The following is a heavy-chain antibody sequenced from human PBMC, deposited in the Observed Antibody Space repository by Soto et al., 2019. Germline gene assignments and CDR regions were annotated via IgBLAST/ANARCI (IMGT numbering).Heavy chain of an antibody. V-gene: IGHV4-39*01. CDR3: ARQYYYGSGSYGDHYYYGMDV. D-gene: IGHD3-10*01. Sequence: SETLSLTCTASGGSISSSSYYWGWIRQPPGKGLEWIGSIYYSGSTYYNPSLKSRVTISVDTSKNQFSLKLSSVTAADTAVYYCARQYYYGSGSYGDHYYYGMDVWGQGTTVTVSS. J-gene: IGHJ6*02. CDR2: IYYSGST. CDR1: GGSISSSSYY.